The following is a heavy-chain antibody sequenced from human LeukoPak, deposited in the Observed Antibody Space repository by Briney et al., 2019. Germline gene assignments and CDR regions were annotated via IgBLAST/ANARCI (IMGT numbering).Heavy chain of an antibody. V-gene: IGHV3-30*02. Sequence: PGGSLRLSCAASGFTFSSYGMHWARQAPGKGLEWVAFIRYDGSNKYYADSVKGRFTISRDNSKNTLYLQMNSLRAEDTAVYYCAKDLRTFWSGTIRNWFDPWGQGTLVTVSS. D-gene: IGHD3-3*01. CDR3: AKDLRTFWSGTIRNWFDP. CDR1: GFTFSSYG. CDR2: IRYDGSNK. J-gene: IGHJ5*02.